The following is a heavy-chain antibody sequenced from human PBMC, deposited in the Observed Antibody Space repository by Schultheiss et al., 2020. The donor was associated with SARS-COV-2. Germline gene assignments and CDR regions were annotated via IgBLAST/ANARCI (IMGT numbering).Heavy chain of an antibody. J-gene: IGHJ6*03. D-gene: IGHD2-21*01. CDR1: GFTFSDYY. CDR3: TRETILLMDYIDV. V-gene: IGHV3-33*08. CDR2: IWYDGSNK. Sequence: GGSLRLSCAASGFTFSDYYMSWIRQAPGKGLEWVAVIWYDGSNKYYADSVKGRFTISRDNSNNTLYLQMNSLRAEDTAVYYCTRETILLMDYIDVWGNGTTVTVSS.